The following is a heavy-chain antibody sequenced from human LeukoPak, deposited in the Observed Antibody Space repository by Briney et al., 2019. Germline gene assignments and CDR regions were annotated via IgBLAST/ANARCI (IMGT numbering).Heavy chain of an antibody. CDR3: AFSGYYSYYFDY. D-gene: IGHD3-22*01. CDR2: ISGSGGGT. CDR1: GFTFSSYA. Sequence: GGSLRLSCAASGFTFSSYAMSWVRQAPGKGLEWVSAISGSGGGTYYADSVKGRFTISRDNSKNTLYLQMNSLRAEDTAVYYCAFSGYYSYYFDYWGQGTLVTVSS. V-gene: IGHV3-23*01. J-gene: IGHJ4*02.